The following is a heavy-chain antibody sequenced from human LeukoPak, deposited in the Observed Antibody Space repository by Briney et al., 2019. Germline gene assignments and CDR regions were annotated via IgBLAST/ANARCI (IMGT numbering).Heavy chain of an antibody. J-gene: IGHJ4*02. D-gene: IGHD3-22*01. CDR3: AKGYYDTTGYYLDS. Sequence: GGSLRLSCAASGFTFSSYGMHWVRQPPGKGLEWVAFIRYDGSYKYYADSVKGRFTISRDNSKNTLYLQMNSLRAEDTAVYYCAKGYYDTTGYYLDSWGQGTLVTVSS. CDR2: IRYDGSYK. CDR1: GFTFSSYG. V-gene: IGHV3-30*02.